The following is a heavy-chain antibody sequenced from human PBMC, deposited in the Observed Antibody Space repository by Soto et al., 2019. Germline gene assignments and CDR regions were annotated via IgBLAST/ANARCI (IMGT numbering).Heavy chain of an antibody. D-gene: IGHD1-7*01. CDR3: ARKGPDNWNYALDY. CDR1: GLTFSSYG. Sequence: PGGSLRLSCAASGLTFSSYGMHWVRQATGKGLEWVAVIWYDGSNKYYADSVKGRFTISRDNSKNTLYLQMNSLRAEDTAVYYCARKGPDNWNYALDYWGQGTLVTVSS. CDR2: IWYDGSNK. V-gene: IGHV3-33*01. J-gene: IGHJ4*02.